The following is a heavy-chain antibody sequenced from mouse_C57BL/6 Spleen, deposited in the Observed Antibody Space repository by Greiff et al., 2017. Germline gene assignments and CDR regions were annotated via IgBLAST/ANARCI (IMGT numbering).Heavy chain of an antibody. CDR1: GYTFTSYW. J-gene: IGHJ2*01. V-gene: IGHV1-69*01. D-gene: IGHD1-1*01. CDR3: ARLHDYGSRRYDVDD. CDR2: IDPSDSYT. Sequence: QVQLQQPGAELVMPGASVKLSCKASGYTFTSYWMHWVKQRPGQGLEWIGEIDPSDSYTNYNQQFKGKSTLTVDKSSSTAYMQLSSLTSEDSAVYYWARLHDYGSRRYDVDDGGQGTTLTVSS.